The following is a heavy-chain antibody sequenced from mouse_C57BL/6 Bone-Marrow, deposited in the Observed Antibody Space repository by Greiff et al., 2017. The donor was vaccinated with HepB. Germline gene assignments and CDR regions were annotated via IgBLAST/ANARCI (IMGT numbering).Heavy chain of an antibody. CDR3: ARYDYLDYFDY. V-gene: IGHV1-82*01. J-gene: IGHJ2*01. CDR2: IYPGDGDT. Sequence: QVQLKESGPELVKPGASVKISCKASGYAFSSSWMNWVKQRPGKGLEWIGRIYPGDGDTNYNGKFKGKATLTADKSSSTAYMQLSSLTSEDSAVYFCARYDYLDYFDYWGQGTTLTVSS. D-gene: IGHD2-4*01. CDR1: GYAFSSSW.